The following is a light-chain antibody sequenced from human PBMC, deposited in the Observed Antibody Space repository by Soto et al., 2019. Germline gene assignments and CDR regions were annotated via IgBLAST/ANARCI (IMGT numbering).Light chain of an antibody. Sequence: EIVLTQSPGTLSLSPGERATLSCRASQSLSKNYLACYQNKPGQAPSLLIHDASNRATGIPDRFSGSGSGTDFTLTISSLEPEDSAVYYCQQCVTAPLTFGPGTKVEI. CDR2: DAS. CDR3: QQCVTAPLT. CDR1: QSLSKNY. V-gene: IGKV3-20*01. J-gene: IGKJ1*01.